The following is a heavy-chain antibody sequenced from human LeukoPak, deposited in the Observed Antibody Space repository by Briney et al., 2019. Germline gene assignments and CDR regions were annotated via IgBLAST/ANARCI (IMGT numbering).Heavy chain of an antibody. J-gene: IGHJ4*02. V-gene: IGHV4-39*07. CDR2: INPSGST. CDR3: ARGRYSGSYFET. CDR1: GGSISSGGYY. Sequence: SETLSLTCTVSGGSISSGGYYWSWIRQPPGKGLEWIGEINPSGSTNYSPSLKGRVTISLDTSKNQFSLKVYSVTAADTAIYYCARGRYSGSYFETWGQGSLLTVSS. D-gene: IGHD3-10*01.